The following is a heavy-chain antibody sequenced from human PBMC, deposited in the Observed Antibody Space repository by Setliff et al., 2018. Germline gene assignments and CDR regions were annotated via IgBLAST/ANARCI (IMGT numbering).Heavy chain of an antibody. CDR1: GYTLTSHY. CDR2: INPSSGRT. CDR3: ARDVFPYHYEGAFDI. J-gene: IGHJ3*02. D-gene: IGHD3-22*01. Sequence: GASVKVSCKASGYTLTSHYMHWVRQAPGLGLEWMGTINPSSGRTSYAQKFQGRVTMTRDTSTSTVYMDMSSLRSEDTAVYYCARDVFPYHYEGAFDIWGQGTMVTVSS. V-gene: IGHV1-46*01.